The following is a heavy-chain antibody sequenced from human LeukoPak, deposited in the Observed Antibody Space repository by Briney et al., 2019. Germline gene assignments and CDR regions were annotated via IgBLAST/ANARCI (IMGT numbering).Heavy chain of an antibody. Sequence: GASVKVSCKASGYTFTGYYMHWVRQAPGQGLEWMGWINPNSGGTNYAQKFQGWVTMTRDTSISTAYMELSRLRSEDTAVHYCARGSAAAGKGYFDYWGQGTLVTVSS. CDR3: ARGSAAAGKGYFDY. D-gene: IGHD6-13*01. V-gene: IGHV1-2*04. J-gene: IGHJ4*02. CDR1: GYTFTGYY. CDR2: INPNSGGT.